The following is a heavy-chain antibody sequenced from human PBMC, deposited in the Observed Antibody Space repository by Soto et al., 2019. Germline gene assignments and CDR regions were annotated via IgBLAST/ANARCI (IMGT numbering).Heavy chain of an antibody. D-gene: IGHD2-2*01. J-gene: IGHJ4*02. Sequence: PSETLSLTCIVSGDSINSNTYYWAWIRQSPGEGLEWIGSIYYTGSAFYNPALKSRVTISVDTSKNQFSLKMDSVTAADTAVYYCASSAAPLDYFDYWGQGTLVTVSS. CDR2: IYYTGSA. V-gene: IGHV4-39*01. CDR1: GDSINSNTYY. CDR3: ASSAAPLDYFDY.